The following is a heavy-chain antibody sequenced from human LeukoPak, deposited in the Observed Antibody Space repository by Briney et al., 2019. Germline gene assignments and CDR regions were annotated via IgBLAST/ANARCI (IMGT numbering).Heavy chain of an antibody. D-gene: IGHD6-25*01. V-gene: IGHV3-74*01. Sequence: GGSLRLSCAASGFTFSTYWMHWVRHAPGKGLEWVSHINSDGSSTSYADSVKGRVTISRDNAKNTLYLQMNSLRAEDTAVYYCARVSRSGPLIDYWGQGTLVTVSS. CDR2: INSDGSST. CDR1: GFTFSTYW. J-gene: IGHJ4*02. CDR3: ARVSRSGPLIDY.